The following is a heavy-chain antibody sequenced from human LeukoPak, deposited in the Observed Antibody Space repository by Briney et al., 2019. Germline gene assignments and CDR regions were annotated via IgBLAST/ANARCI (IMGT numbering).Heavy chain of an antibody. CDR3: ARAPSIRFLTPYFDY. D-gene: IGHD3-3*01. V-gene: IGHV1-69*13. CDR1: GGTSSSHA. CDR2: IIPIFGSA. J-gene: IGHJ4*02. Sequence: ASVKVSCKASGGTSSSHAISWVRQAPGQGLEWMGGIIPIFGSANYAQKFQGRVTITADESASTAYMDLGSLRSEDTAVYYCARAPSIRFLTPYFDYWGQGTLVTVSS.